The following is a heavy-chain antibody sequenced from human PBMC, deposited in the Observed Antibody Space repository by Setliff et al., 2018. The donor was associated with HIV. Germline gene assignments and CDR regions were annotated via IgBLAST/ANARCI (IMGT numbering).Heavy chain of an antibody. J-gene: IGHJ5*02. CDR1: SASISNYH. V-gene: IGHV4-4*09. Sequence: PSETLSLTCAVSSASISNYHWSWIRQTPGKGLEWIGSIYTSGTTNYNPSLEGRITTSVELSKNHFSLNLHSVTAADTAVYYCAIGDEYPGVFQSWGQGKVVTVSS. D-gene: IGHD2-2*01. CDR2: IYTSGTT. CDR3: AIGDEYPGVFQS.